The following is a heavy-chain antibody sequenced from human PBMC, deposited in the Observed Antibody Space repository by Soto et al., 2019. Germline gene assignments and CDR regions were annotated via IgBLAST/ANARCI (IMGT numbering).Heavy chain of an antibody. CDR2: ISASGDIT. D-gene: IGHD4-17*01. CDR3: AKGLYGASYGAFDI. Sequence: LRLSCTATGFTFSSDAVNWVRQTPGKGLEWVSGISASGDITYYADSVKGRFTISRDNSKNTLFLQLNSLRAEDTAVYYCAKGLYGASYGAFDIWGQGTMVTVSS. V-gene: IGHV3-23*01. J-gene: IGHJ3*02. CDR1: GFTFSSDA.